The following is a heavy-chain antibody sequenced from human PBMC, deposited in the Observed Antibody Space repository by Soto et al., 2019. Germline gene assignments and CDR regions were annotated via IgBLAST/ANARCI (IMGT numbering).Heavy chain of an antibody. CDR3: ARHRDTAMVGGGYFDY. Sequence: SETLSLTCTVSGGSISSSSYYWGWIRQPPGKGLGWIGSIYYSGSTYYNPSLKSRVTISVDTSKNQFSLKLSSVTAADTAVYYCARHRDTAMVGGGYFDYWGQGTLVT. J-gene: IGHJ4*02. CDR1: GGSISSSSYY. CDR2: IYYSGST. V-gene: IGHV4-39*01. D-gene: IGHD5-18*01.